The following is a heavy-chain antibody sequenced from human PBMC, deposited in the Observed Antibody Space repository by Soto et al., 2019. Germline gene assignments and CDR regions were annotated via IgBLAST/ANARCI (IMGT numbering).Heavy chain of an antibody. Sequence: SVKVSCKASGSTFSDYIISWVRQAPGQRLEWMGKVIPFQNTTNYARNFQGRVTITAEKSTSTAYMVLSSLRSADTAVYYCANLVVTIRSYQYHYGMDVWGQGTTVTVSS. CDR1: GSTFSDYI. CDR3: ANLVVTIRSYQYHYGMDV. V-gene: IGHV1-69*08. CDR2: VIPFQNTT. J-gene: IGHJ6*02. D-gene: IGHD2-2*01.